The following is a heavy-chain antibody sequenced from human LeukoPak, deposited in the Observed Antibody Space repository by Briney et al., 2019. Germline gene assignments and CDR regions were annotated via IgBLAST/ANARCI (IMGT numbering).Heavy chain of an antibody. CDR2: IIPILGIA. V-gene: IGHV1-69*04. J-gene: IGHJ4*02. CDR1: GGTFSSYA. D-gene: IGHD3-3*01. Sequence: ASVKVSCKASGGTFSSYAISWVRQAPGQGLEWMGRIIPILGIANYAQKFQGRVTITAGKSTSTAYMELSSLRSEDTAVYYCAREQFGVVRGPAYFDYWGQGTLVTVSS. CDR3: AREQFGVVRGPAYFDY.